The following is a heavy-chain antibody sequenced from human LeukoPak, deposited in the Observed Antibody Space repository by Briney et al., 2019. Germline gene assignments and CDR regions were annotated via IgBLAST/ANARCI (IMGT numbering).Heavy chain of an antibody. J-gene: IGHJ3*02. CDR3: ARLLGGSYRDRDAFDI. V-gene: IGHV3-48*04. CDR1: GFSFNTYS. D-gene: IGHD1-26*01. CDR2: ISRSSSTI. Sequence: GGSLRLSCAASGFSFNTYSMNWVRQAPGKGLEWVSHISRSSSTIYYADSVKGRFTISRDNAKNSLYLQMNSLRAEDTAVYYCARLLGGSYRDRDAFDIWGQGTMVTVSS.